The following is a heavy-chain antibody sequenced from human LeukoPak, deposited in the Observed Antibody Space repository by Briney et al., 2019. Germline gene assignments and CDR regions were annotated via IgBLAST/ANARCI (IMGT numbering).Heavy chain of an antibody. CDR1: NGSISSGGYY. CDR3: ARGPYCRSTSCYVLSGFDP. V-gene: IGHV4-31*03. D-gene: IGHD2-2*01. Sequence: PSETLSLTCTVANGSISSGGYYWSWLRQHPGKGLEWIGYIYYSGSTYYNPSLKSRVTMSVDTSKNQFSLKLSSVTAADTAVYYCARGPYCRSTSCYVLSGFDPWGQGTLVTVSS. CDR2: IYYSGST. J-gene: IGHJ5*02.